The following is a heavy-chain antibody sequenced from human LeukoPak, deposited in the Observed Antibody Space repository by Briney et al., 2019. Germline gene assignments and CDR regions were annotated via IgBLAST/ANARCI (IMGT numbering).Heavy chain of an antibody. CDR3: ARDGGLRSTKKFDY. D-gene: IGHD4-17*01. CDR2: IYYSGST. J-gene: IGHJ4*02. V-gene: IGHV4-31*11. Sequence: SETLSLTCAVSGDSISIGGYSWGWIRQPPGKGLEGIGYIYYSGSTYYNPSLNSRVTISVDTSKNQCSLKLSSVTAADTAVYYCARDGGLRSTKKFDYWGQGTLVTVSS. CDR1: GDSISIGGYS.